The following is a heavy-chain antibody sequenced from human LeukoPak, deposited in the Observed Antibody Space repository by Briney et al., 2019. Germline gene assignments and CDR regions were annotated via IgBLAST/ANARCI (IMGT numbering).Heavy chain of an antibody. CDR1: GYTFTSYG. CDR3: ARAVGYYDILTGYSYNWFDP. V-gene: IGHV1-18*04. CDR2: ISAYNGNT. D-gene: IGHD3-9*01. J-gene: IGHJ5*02. Sequence: GASVKVSYKASGYTFTSYGISWVRQAPGQGLEWMGWISAYNGNTNYAQKLQGRVTMTTDTSTSTAYMELRSLRSDDTAVYYCARAVGYYDILTGYSYNWFDPWGQGTLVTVSS.